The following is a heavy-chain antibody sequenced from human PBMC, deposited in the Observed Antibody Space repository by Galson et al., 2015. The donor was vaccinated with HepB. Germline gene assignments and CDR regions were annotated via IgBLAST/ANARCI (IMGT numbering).Heavy chain of an antibody. Sequence: SLRLSCAASGLTFSSYSMNWVRQAPGKGLEWVSSISSSSSYIYYADSVKGRFTISRDNAKNSLYLQMNSLRAEDTAVYYCARVLGFYDILTGYYPFYYYGMDVWGQGTTVTVSS. CDR2: ISSSSSYI. V-gene: IGHV3-21*01. J-gene: IGHJ6*02. CDR3: ARVLGFYDILTGYYPFYYYGMDV. D-gene: IGHD3-9*01. CDR1: GLTFSSYS.